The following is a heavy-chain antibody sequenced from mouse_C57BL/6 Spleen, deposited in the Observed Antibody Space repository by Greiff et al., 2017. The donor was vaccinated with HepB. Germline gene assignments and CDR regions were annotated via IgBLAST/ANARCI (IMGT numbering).Heavy chain of an antibody. CDR2: IHPNSGST. J-gene: IGHJ2*01. CDR3: ARAFTTVVAGDY. Sequence: QVQLQQPGAELVKPGASVKLSCKASGYTFTSYWMHWVKQRPGQGLEWIGMIHPNSGSTNYNEKFKSKATLTVDKSSSTAYMQLSSLTSEDSAVYYCARAFTTVVAGDYWGQGTTLTVSS. CDR1: GYTFTSYW. V-gene: IGHV1-64*01. D-gene: IGHD1-1*01.